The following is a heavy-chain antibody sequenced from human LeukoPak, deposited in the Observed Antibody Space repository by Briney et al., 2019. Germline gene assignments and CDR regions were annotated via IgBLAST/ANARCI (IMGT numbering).Heavy chain of an antibody. CDR1: GGSISSYY. CDR3: ARQFTPAAAGSFDY. J-gene: IGHJ4*02. D-gene: IGHD6-13*01. Sequence: PSETLSLTCTASGGSISSYYWSWIRQPPGKGLEWIANIYYSGGTNYNRSLKSRVAISVETSKKQFSLKLSSVTAADTAVYYCARQFTPAAAGSFDYWGQGTLVTVSS. CDR2: IYYSGGT. V-gene: IGHV4-59*08.